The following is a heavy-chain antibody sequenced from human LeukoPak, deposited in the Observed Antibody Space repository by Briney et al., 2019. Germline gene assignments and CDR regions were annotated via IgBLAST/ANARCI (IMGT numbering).Heavy chain of an antibody. J-gene: IGHJ4*02. V-gene: IGHV3-7*04. CDR3: ARDRSSNYCGGDCYSYYFDY. Sequence: GGSLRLSCAASGFTFSSYAMSWVRQAPGKGLEWVANIKQDGSEKYYVDSVKGRFTISRDNAKNSLYLQMNSLRAEDTAVYYCARDRSSNYCGGDCYSYYFDYWGQGTLVTVSS. CDR1: GFTFSSYA. CDR2: IKQDGSEK. D-gene: IGHD2-21*02.